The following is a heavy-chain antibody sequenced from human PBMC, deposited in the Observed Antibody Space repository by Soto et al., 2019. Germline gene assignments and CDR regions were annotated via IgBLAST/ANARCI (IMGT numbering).Heavy chain of an antibody. Sequence: NPSETLSLTCTVSGGSINSGDYHWSWIRQSPGKGLEWIGAIYYSGSTYYNPSLKSRVTISVDTSKNHFSLKLGSVTAADTALYYCSRRAPEGFDPWGQGTLVTVSS. CDR1: GGSINSGDYH. CDR2: IYYSGST. J-gene: IGHJ5*02. CDR3: SRRAPEGFDP. V-gene: IGHV4-30-4*01.